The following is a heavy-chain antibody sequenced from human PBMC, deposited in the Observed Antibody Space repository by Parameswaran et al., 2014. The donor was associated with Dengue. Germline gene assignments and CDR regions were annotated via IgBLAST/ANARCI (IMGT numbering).Heavy chain of an antibody. CDR3: ARPSNPGSMGYYYYYMDV. V-gene: IGHV3-30*09. CDR2: ISYDGSDE. J-gene: IGHJ6*03. Sequence: WIRQPPGKGLEWVALISYDGSDEYYADFVKGRFAVSRDNSNNALYLQMNSLRPEDTAVYYCARPSNPGSMGYYYYYMDVWGQGTTVTVSS. D-gene: IGHD2-8*01.